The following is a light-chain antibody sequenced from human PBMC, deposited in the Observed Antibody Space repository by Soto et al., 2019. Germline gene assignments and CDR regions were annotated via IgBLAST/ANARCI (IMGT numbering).Light chain of an antibody. CDR3: QQYNDWPPSST. Sequence: EIVMTQSPCTLSVSPGERATLSCRASQSISSNLAWYQQKPGQAPRLLIHGASIRATDIPARFSGSGSGTEFTRTIGSLQSEDFAIYYCQQYNDWPPSSTFGQGTRLEIK. CDR1: QSISSN. J-gene: IGKJ5*01. CDR2: GAS. V-gene: IGKV3-15*01.